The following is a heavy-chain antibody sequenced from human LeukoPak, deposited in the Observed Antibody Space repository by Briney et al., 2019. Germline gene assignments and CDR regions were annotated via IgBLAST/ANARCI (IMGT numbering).Heavy chain of an antibody. V-gene: IGHV4-31*03. J-gene: IGHJ4*02. Sequence: PSQTLSLTCTVSGGSISSGGYYWCWIRQHPGKGLEWIGYIYYSGSTYYNPSLKSRVTISVDTSKNQFSLKLSSVTAADTAVYYCAGEKTTPEAVFDYWGQGTLVTVSS. CDR2: IYYSGST. D-gene: IGHD4-11*01. CDR1: GGSISSGGYY. CDR3: AGEKTTPEAVFDY.